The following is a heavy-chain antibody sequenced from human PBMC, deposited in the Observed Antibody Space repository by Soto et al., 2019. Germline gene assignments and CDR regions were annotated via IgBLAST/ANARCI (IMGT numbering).Heavy chain of an antibody. D-gene: IGHD5-18*01. Sequence: QVSWKACVDTFDSSAVTSVRQDPGQGLEWMGWMNPGSGDTGYAQKFQGRVTMTRDISIATAYMELNSLTSEDTAIYYCARMESFGSLNWFDPWGQGTLVKVSS. CDR2: MNPGSGDT. CDR1: VDTFDSSA. V-gene: IGHV1-8*02. J-gene: IGHJ5*02. CDR3: ARMESFGSLNWFDP.